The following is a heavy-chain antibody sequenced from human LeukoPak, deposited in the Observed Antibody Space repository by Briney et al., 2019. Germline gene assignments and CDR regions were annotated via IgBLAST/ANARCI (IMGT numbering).Heavy chain of an antibody. Sequence: PGGSLRLSCAASGFTFSSYAMSWVRQAPGKGLEWVSAISGSGGSTYYADSVKGRFTISRDNSKNTLHLQMNSLRAEDTAVYYCAKPGCSSTSCQDFDYWGQGTLVTVSS. V-gene: IGHV3-23*01. J-gene: IGHJ4*02. CDR1: GFTFSSYA. D-gene: IGHD2-2*01. CDR2: ISGSGGST. CDR3: AKPGCSSTSCQDFDY.